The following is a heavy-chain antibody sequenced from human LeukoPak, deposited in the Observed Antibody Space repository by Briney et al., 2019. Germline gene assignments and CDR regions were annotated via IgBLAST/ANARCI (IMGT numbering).Heavy chain of an antibody. CDR3: ARHPTYFDWLTD. D-gene: IGHD3-9*01. CDR2: IIPILTA. J-gene: IGHJ4*02. CDR1: GGTFNSDA. V-gene: IGHV1-69*04. Sequence: SVKVSCKASGGTFNSDAINWVRQAPGQGLEWMGRIIPILTATYAPLFQDRLTITADTSTSTAYMELSSLGSEDTAVYYCARHPTYFDWLTDWGQGTLVTVSS.